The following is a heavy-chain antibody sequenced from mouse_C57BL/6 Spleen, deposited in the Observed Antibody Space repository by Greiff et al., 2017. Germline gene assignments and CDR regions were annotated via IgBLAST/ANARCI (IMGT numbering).Heavy chain of an antibody. J-gene: IGHJ4*01. V-gene: IGHV1-82*01. D-gene: IGHD2-12*01. CDR2: IYPGDGDT. CDR1: GYAFSSSW. Sequence: LQESGPELVKPGASVKISCKASGYAFSSSWMNWVKQRPGKGLEWIGRIYPGDGDTNYNGKFKGKATLTADKSSSTAYMQLSSLTSEDSAVYFCARYYKDAMDYWGQGTSVTVSS. CDR3: ARYYKDAMDY.